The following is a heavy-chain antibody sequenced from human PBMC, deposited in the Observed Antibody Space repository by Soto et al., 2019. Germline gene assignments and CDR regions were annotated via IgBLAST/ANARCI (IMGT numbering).Heavy chain of an antibody. D-gene: IGHD3-9*01. J-gene: IGHJ4*02. Sequence: SETLSLTCTVSGGSVSSSSYYWGWVRQPPGKGLEWIGSVYYSGSTYYNPSLESRVTISVDKSKNQFSLKLMSLSAADTAVYYCGILEGLATLPYYFAYWGQGALVTVSS. CDR3: GILEGLATLPYYFAY. CDR2: VYYSGST. CDR1: GGSVSSSSYY. V-gene: IGHV4-39*01.